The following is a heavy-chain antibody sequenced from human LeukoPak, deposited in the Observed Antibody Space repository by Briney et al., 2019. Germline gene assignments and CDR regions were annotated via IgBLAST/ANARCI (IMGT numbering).Heavy chain of an antibody. CDR3: AKDEFEKSRYSSGWYVY. CDR1: GYTFTSYG. Sequence: ASVKVSCKASGYTFTSYGITWVRQAPGQGLEWMGWISAYNGNTNSAQKLQGRVTMTTDTSTSTAYMELRSLRSDDTAVYYCAKDEFEKSRYSSGWYVYWGQGTLVTVSS. CDR2: ISAYNGNT. V-gene: IGHV1-18*01. J-gene: IGHJ4*02. D-gene: IGHD6-19*01.